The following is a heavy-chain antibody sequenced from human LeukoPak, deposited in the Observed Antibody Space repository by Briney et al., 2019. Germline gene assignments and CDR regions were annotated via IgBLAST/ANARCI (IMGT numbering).Heavy chain of an antibody. V-gene: IGHV3-73*01. J-gene: IGHJ4*02. CDR2: IRSKTNNYAT. D-gene: IGHD6-19*01. Sequence: PGGSLKLSCAASGVTFSGYAIHWGRQASGKGLEWVGRIRSKTNNYATAYAASVKGRFTISRDDSKNTAYLQMNSLKTEDTAVYYCMSYPSEIAVAGKDWGQGTLVTVSS. CDR1: GVTFSGYA. CDR3: MSYPSEIAVAGKD.